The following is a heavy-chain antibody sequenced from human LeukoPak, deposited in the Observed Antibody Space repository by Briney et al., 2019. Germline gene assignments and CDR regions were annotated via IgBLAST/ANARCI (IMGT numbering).Heavy chain of an antibody. V-gene: IGHV1-69*13. CDR1: GGTFSSYA. CDR3: ARDSVNYGGGGWGYYFDY. Sequence: SVKVSCKASGGTFSSYAISWVRQAPGQGLEWMGGIIPIFGTVNYAQKFQGRVTITADESTSTAYMELSSLRSEDTAVYYCARDSVNYGGGGWGYYFDYWGQGTLVTVSS. J-gene: IGHJ4*02. D-gene: IGHD4-23*01. CDR2: IIPIFGTV.